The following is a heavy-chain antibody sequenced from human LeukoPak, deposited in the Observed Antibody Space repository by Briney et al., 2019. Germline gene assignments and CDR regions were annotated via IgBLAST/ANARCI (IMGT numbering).Heavy chain of an antibody. CDR1: GFSFSSYW. J-gene: IGHJ5*02. Sequence: GGSLRLSCAASGFSFSSYWMHWVRQAPGKGLVWVARIKSDESTTSYADSVKGRFTISRDNAKNTLYLQMNGLRAEDTAVYYCVRRAFDSSGNYPFDPWGQGTLVTVSS. D-gene: IGHD3-22*01. CDR3: VRRAFDSSGNYPFDP. CDR2: IKSDESTT. V-gene: IGHV3-74*01.